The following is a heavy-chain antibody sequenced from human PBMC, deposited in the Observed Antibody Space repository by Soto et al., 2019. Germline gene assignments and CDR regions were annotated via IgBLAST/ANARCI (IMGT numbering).Heavy chain of an antibody. D-gene: IGHD3-10*01. CDR1: GFTFDDYA. CDR3: AKDTSVLWFGELKN. CDR2: ISWNSGSI. J-gene: IGHJ4*02. V-gene: IGHV3-9*01. Sequence: EVQLVESGGGLVQPGRSLRLSCAASGFTFDDYAMHWVRQAPGKGLEWVSGISWNSGSIGYADSVKGRFTISRDNAKNSLYLQMNSLRAEDTALYYCAKDTSVLWFGELKNWGQGTLVTVSS.